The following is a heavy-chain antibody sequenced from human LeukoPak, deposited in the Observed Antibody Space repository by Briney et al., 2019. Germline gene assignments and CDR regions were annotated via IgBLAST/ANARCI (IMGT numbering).Heavy chain of an antibody. J-gene: IGHJ4*02. CDR2: INHSGST. Sequence: TSETLSLTCAVYGGSFSGYYWSWIRQPPGKGLEWIGEINHSGSTNYNPSLKSRVTISVDTSKNQFSLKLSSVTAADTAVYYCARPVEMAGRVFDYWGQGTLVTVSS. CDR3: ARPVEMAGRVFDY. D-gene: IGHD5-24*01. CDR1: GGSFSGYY. V-gene: IGHV4-34*01.